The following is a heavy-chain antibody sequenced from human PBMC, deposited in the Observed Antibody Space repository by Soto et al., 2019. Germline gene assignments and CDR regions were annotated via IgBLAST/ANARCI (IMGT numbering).Heavy chain of an antibody. CDR2: RYYSGTA. D-gene: IGHD2-15*01. J-gene: IGHJ5*02. Sequence: QVHLQESGPGLVKPSETLSLTCTVSGGSISSDYWTWVRQPPGKGLEWIGYRYYSGTAKYNSSLKSRVTISVDTSKNQFYLRLSSVTVADTAVYYCARLSVADWFDPWGQGIQVTFSS. CDR1: GGSISSDY. V-gene: IGHV4-59*01. CDR3: ARLSVADWFDP.